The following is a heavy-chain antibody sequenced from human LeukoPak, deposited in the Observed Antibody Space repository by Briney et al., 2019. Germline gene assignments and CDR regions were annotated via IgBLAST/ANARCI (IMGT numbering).Heavy chain of an antibody. V-gene: IGHV1-18*01. CDR3: VTLDIVVVPAAIKGGGYYYYYMDV. D-gene: IGHD2-2*02. J-gene: IGHJ6*03. CDR1: GYTFTSYG. CDR2: ISAYNGNT. Sequence: ASVEVSCKASGYTFTSYGISWVRQAPGQGLEWMGWISAYNGNTNYAQKLQGRVTMTTDTSTSTASMELRSLRSDDTAVYYCVTLDIVVVPAAIKGGGYYYYYMDVWGKGTTVTVSS.